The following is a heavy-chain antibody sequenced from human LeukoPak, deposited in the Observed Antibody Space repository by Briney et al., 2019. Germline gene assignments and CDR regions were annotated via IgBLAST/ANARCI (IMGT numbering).Heavy chain of an antibody. CDR3: ARSTTSYYDFWSGYYPGPLAY. J-gene: IGHJ4*02. CDR2: IYYSGST. D-gene: IGHD3-3*01. CDR1: GGSISSYY. Sequence: SETLSLTCTVSGGSISSYYWSWIRQPPGKGLEWIGYIYYSGSTNYNPFLKSRVTISVDTSKNQFSLKLSSVTAADTAVYYCARSTTSYYDFWSGYYPGPLAYWGQGTLVTVSS. V-gene: IGHV4-59*01.